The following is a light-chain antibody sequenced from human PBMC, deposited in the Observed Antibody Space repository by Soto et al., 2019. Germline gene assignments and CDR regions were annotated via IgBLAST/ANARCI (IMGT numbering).Light chain of an antibody. CDR2: QVS. Sequence: DVVLTQSPLSLPVTLGQPASISCRSSEGLVYNNGNTYLNWFHQRPGQSPRRLIYQVSNRDSGVPDRFSGSGSGSDFTLKISRVEAEDVGVYFCMQGTHWPPTFGQGTTVEIK. CDR1: EGLVYNNGNTY. CDR3: MQGTHWPPT. J-gene: IGKJ1*01. V-gene: IGKV2-30*01.